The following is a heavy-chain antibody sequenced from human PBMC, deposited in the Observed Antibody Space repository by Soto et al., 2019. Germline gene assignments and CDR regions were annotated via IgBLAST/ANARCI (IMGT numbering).Heavy chain of an antibody. Sequence: SETLSLTCTVSGGSISSGGYYWSWIRQHTGKGLEWXGYXXYXGXXXYXXSLKSRVTISVDTSKNQFSLKLSSVTAADTAVYYCARGIQLWYPFDYWGQGTLVTVSS. CDR2: XXYXGXX. V-gene: IGHV4-31*03. CDR3: ARGIQLWYPFDY. CDR1: GGSISSGGYY. J-gene: IGHJ4*02. D-gene: IGHD5-18*01.